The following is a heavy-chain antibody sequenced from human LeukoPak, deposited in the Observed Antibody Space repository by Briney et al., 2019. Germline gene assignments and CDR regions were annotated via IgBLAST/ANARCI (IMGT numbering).Heavy chain of an antibody. V-gene: IGHV3-23*01. CDR3: AKSSVVTPSGSFDY. J-gene: IGHJ4*02. D-gene: IGHD2-15*01. CDR2: ISGSGAST. CDR1: GFSFNAYA. Sequence: GWSLTLSCVASGFSFNAYAMSWVRQAPGKGLEWVSGISGSGASTYYADSAKGRFSISRDNSRDTVFLSMSSLSAEDTAVYYCAKSSVVTPSGSFDYWGQGTLVTVSS.